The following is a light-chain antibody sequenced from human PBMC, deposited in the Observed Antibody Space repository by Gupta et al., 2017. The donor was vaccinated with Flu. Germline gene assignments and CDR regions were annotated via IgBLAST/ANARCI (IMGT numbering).Light chain of an antibody. CDR1: TSNIGSNS. CDR3: GTWDNTLSAV. J-gene: IGLJ3*02. CDR2: DND. V-gene: IGLV1-51*01. Sequence: VSAAPGQKVTISCSGSTSNIGSNSVAWYLHFPGTAPKLLIYDNDKRPSGIPDRFSGSKSGTSATLGITGLQTGDEADYYCGTWDNTLSAVFGGGTKLTVL.